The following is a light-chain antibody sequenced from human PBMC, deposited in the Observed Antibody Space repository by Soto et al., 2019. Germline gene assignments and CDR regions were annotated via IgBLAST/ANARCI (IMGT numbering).Light chain of an antibody. Sequence: QPVLTQSSSASASLGSSVKLTCTLSSGHSSYIIAWHQQQPGKAPRYLMKLEGSGSYNKGSGIPDRFSGSSSGADRYLTISNVHFEDEADYYCETWDSNTRVFGGGTKLTAL. CDR3: ETWDSNTRV. V-gene: IGLV4-60*02. CDR1: SGHSSYI. J-gene: IGLJ2*01. CDR2: LEGSGSY.